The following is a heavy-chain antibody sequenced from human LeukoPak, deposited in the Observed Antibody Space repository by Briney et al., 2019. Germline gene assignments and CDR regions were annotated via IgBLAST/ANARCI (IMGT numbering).Heavy chain of an antibody. CDR2: IIPILGIA. CDR1: GGTFSSYT. Sequence: ASVKVSCKASGGTFSSYTISWVRQAPGQGLEWMGRIIPILGIANYAQKFQGRVTITADKSTSTAYMELSSLRSEDTAVYYWAREGPLVGATYYFDYWGQGTLVTVSS. V-gene: IGHV1-69*04. J-gene: IGHJ4*02. D-gene: IGHD1-26*01. CDR3: AREGPLVGATYYFDY.